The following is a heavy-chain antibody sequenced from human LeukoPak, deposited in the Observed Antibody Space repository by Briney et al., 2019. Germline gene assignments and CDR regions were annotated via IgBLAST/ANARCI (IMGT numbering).Heavy chain of an antibody. CDR1: GFTFSSYW. J-gene: IGHJ4*02. Sequence: GGSLRLSCAASGFTFSSYWMSWVRQAPGKGLEWVSYISSSGSTIYYADSVKGRFTISRDNAKNSLYLQMNSLRAEDTAVYYCARDRGYSSGWALDYWGQGTLVTVSS. V-gene: IGHV3-48*03. CDR3: ARDRGYSSGWALDY. CDR2: ISSSGSTI. D-gene: IGHD6-19*01.